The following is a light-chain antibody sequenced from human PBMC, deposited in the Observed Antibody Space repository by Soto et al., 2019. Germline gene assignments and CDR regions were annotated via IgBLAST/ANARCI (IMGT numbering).Light chain of an antibody. V-gene: IGKV1-5*01. J-gene: IGKJ2*01. Sequence: IQMTKSPSALSASVRDRVTITCRASQSISSWLAWYHQKPGKAPTPLIYDASSLESGVPSRFSGSGSGTEITLTISSLQPDDFATYYCQQYNSYTFGQGTK. CDR1: QSISSW. CDR2: DAS. CDR3: QQYNSYT.